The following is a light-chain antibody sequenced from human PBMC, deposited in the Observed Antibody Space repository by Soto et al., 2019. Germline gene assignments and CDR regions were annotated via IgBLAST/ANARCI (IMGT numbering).Light chain of an antibody. Sequence: EIVLTQSPGTLSLSPGERATLSCRASQSVSSSYLAWYQQKPGQAPRLLIYGASSRATGITVRFSGSRSGTDFTLTISRLELEDFAVYYCHHYGSAPQKFGQGTKVEIK. V-gene: IGKV3-20*01. CDR3: HHYGSAPQK. J-gene: IGKJ1*01. CDR2: GAS. CDR1: QSVSSSY.